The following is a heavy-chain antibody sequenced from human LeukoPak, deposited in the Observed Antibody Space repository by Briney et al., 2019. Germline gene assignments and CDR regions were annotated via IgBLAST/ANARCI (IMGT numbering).Heavy chain of an antibody. V-gene: IGHV1-8*01. Sequence: GASVKVSCKASGYTFTSYDINWVRQATGQGLEWMGWMNPNSGNTGYAQKFRGRVTMTRNTSISTAYMELSSLRSEDTAVYYCARGGVWGSYRRNWFDPWGQGTLVTVSS. J-gene: IGHJ5*02. D-gene: IGHD3-16*02. CDR2: MNPNSGNT. CDR3: ARGGVWGSYRRNWFDP. CDR1: GYTFTSYD.